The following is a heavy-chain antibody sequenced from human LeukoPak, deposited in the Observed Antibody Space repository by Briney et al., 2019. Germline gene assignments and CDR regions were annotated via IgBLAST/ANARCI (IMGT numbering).Heavy chain of an antibody. J-gene: IGHJ3*02. Sequence: PSETLSLTCTVSGGSISSSSYYWGWIRQPPGKGREWIGSIYYSGSTYYNPSLKSRVTISVDTSKNQFSLKLSSVTAADTAVYYCASGITGTADAFDIWGQGTMVTVSS. V-gene: IGHV4-39*01. CDR1: GGSISSSSYY. CDR3: ASGITGTADAFDI. CDR2: IYYSGST. D-gene: IGHD1-20*01.